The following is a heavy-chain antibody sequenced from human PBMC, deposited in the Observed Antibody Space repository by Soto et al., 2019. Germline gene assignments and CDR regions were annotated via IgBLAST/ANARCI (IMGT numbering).Heavy chain of an antibody. Sequence: PERSLRPTCAAPGFTFNTYDMHWVRQAPGKGLEWVAVIWYDGSLKYYADSVKGRFTISRDNAKNTLYQQINSLRAEDTAVDDFARTRGYTYGPPSYWGQGSLVTVSS. CDR1: GFTFNTYD. V-gene: IGHV3-33*01. D-gene: IGHD5-18*01. CDR3: ARTRGYTYGPPSY. J-gene: IGHJ4*02. CDR2: IWYDGSLK.